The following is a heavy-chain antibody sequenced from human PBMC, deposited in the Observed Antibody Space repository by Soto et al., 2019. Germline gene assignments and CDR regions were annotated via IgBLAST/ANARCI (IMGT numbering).Heavy chain of an antibody. CDR2: INHSGST. D-gene: IGHD2-21*01. Sequence: QVQLQQWGAGLLKPSETLSLTCAVYGGSVSGYYWSWIRQPPGKGLEWIGEINHSGSTNYNTSLKSRVTISVDTSKNQFSLKLSSVNAADTAVYYCARGPLLWSRYTTRFDPWGQGTLVTVAS. CDR3: ARGPLLWSRYTTRFDP. V-gene: IGHV4-34*01. J-gene: IGHJ5*02. CDR1: GGSVSGYY.